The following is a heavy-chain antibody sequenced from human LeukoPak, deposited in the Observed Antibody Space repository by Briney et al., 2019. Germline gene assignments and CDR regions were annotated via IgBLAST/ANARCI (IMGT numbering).Heavy chain of an antibody. V-gene: IGHV1-2*02. D-gene: IGHD2-2*01. Sequence: ASVKVSCKASGYTFTGYYMHWVRQAPGQGLEWMGWINPNSGGTNYAQKLQGRVTMTTDTSTSTAYMELRSLRSDDTAVYYCAREVPAATGEDYWGQGTLVTVSS. CDR1: GYTFTGYY. CDR3: AREVPAATGEDY. J-gene: IGHJ4*02. CDR2: INPNSGGT.